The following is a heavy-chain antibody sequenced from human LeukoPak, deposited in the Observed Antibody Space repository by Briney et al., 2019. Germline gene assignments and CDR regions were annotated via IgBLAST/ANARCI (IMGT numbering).Heavy chain of an antibody. D-gene: IGHD5-12*01. Sequence: GGSLRLSCGASGFTFSSYWMNWVRQAPGEGLVWVSRMNSDGSSTSYADSVKGRFTISRDNAKKTLYLQMNSLRAEDTAVYYCTRENGGYKGYEDYWGQGTLVTVSS. V-gene: IGHV3-74*01. J-gene: IGHJ4*02. CDR1: GFTFSSYW. CDR2: MNSDGSST. CDR3: TRENGGYKGYEDY.